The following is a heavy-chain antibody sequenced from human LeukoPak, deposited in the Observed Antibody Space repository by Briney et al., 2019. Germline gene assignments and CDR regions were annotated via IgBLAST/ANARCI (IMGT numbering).Heavy chain of an antibody. D-gene: IGHD3-10*01. Sequence: GSLRLSCAASGFTFSSYSMNWVRQAPGKGLEWVSSISSSSSYIYYADSVKGRFTISRDNAKNSLYLQMNSLRAEDTAVYYCARDQRGYYGSGSYYLPDYWGQGTLVTVSS. J-gene: IGHJ4*02. CDR1: GFTFSSYS. CDR3: ARDQRGYYGSGSYYLPDY. V-gene: IGHV3-21*01. CDR2: ISSSSSYI.